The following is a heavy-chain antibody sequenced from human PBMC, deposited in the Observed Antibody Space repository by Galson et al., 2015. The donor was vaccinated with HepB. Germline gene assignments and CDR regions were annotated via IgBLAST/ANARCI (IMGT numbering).Heavy chain of an antibody. Sequence: SCAASGFPFSSYALHWVHQAPGKGLEWVAVISYDGSKKYQADSMKGRITISRDNSKNTLFLQMNSLKTEDTAVYYCARGSSWYRGYFEHWGQGTLVTVSS. J-gene: IGHJ4*02. CDR1: GFPFSSYA. D-gene: IGHD6-13*01. V-gene: IGHV3-30*04. CDR3: ARGSSWYRGYFEH. CDR2: ISYDGSKK.